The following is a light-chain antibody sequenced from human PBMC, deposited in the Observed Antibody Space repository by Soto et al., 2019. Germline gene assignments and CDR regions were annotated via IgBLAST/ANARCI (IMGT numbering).Light chain of an antibody. V-gene: IGKV3-20*01. Sequence: EIVLPQSPGTLSLSPGERATLSCRASQSVSSRDLAWYQQKPGQAPRLLIYATSSRATGIPDRCSGSGSGTDFTLTIIRLEHEDFAVYYCQQYDNSPGYTFGQGTKLEIK. J-gene: IGKJ2*01. CDR3: QQYDNSPGYT. CDR2: ATS. CDR1: QSVSSRD.